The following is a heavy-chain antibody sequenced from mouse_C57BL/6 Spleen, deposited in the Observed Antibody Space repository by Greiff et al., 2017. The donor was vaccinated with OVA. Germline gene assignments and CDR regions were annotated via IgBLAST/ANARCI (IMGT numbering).Heavy chain of an antibody. J-gene: IGHJ4*01. CDR2: IRNKANGYTT. Sequence: EVQRVESGGGLVQPGGSLSLSCAASGFTFTDYYMSWVRQPPGKALEWLGFIRNKANGYTTEYSASVKGRFTISRDNSQSILYLQMNALRAEDSATYYCARSSYGAMDYWGQGTSVTVSS. V-gene: IGHV7-3*01. CDR3: ARSSYGAMDY. CDR1: GFTFTDYY. D-gene: IGHD1-1*01.